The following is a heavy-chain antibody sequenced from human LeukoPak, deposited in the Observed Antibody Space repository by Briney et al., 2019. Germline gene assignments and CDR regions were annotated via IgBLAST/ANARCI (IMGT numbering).Heavy chain of an antibody. CDR2: IYSGGST. V-gene: IGHV3-53*05. D-gene: IGHD6-13*01. CDR3: ARGRQQLGRRHLDY. Sequence: GGSLRLSCAASGFTVSSNYMSWVRQAPGKGLEWVSVIYSGGSTYYADSVKGRFTISRDNSKNTLYLQMNSLRSEDTAVYYCARGRQQLGRRHLDYWGQGTLVTVSS. J-gene: IGHJ4*02. CDR1: GFTVSSNY.